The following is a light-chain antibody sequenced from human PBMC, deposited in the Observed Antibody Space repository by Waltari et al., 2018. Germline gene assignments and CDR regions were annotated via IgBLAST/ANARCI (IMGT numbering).Light chain of an antibody. CDR3: AGWDDRLSVWV. CDR2: KIY. J-gene: IGLJ3*02. Sequence: YQQFPRPPPNRLIYKIYHLPSGVPDRFSASKSGTSAYLAISGRRSEDEADYYCAGWDDRLSVWVFGGGTKLTVL. V-gene: IGLV1-47*01.